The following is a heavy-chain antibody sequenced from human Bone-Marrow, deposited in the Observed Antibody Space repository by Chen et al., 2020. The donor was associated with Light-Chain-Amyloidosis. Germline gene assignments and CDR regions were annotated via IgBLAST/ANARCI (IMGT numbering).Heavy chain of an antibody. CDR2: ISGSGGSG. D-gene: IGHD3-9*01. CDR1: GFAFSSYA. CDR3: AKDISYDDILPGYPADAFDI. J-gene: IGHJ3*02. Sequence: EVQLVESGGGLLQRGGSLRLSCAASGFAFSSYAMSWVRQAPGKGLEWVSTISGSGGSGYYGYSVQGRLTISRDNSKNALFLQMDSLRAEDTGVYYCAKDISYDDILPGYPADAFDIWGQGTMVTVSS. V-gene: IGHV3-23*04.